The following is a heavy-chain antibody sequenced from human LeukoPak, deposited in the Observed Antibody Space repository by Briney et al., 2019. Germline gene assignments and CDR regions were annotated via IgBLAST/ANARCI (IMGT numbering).Heavy chain of an antibody. Sequence: GGSLRLSCTASGFTFSSYAISWVRQAPGKGLEWVSAISGSGGSTYYADSVKGRFSISRDDSKNTLYLQMNSLRVEDTAIYYCAKVKWSSSGALDYWGQGTLVSVSS. CDR1: GFTFSSYA. V-gene: IGHV3-23*01. J-gene: IGHJ4*02. D-gene: IGHD6-25*01. CDR2: ISGSGGST. CDR3: AKVKWSSSGALDY.